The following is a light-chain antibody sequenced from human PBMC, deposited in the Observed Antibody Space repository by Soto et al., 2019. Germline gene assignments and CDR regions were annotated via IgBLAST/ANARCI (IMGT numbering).Light chain of an antibody. Sequence: QSALTQPASVSGSPGQSITSSCTGTSSDVGAYNYVSWYQQHPGKAPKLVIYEVNSRPSGISNRFSGSKSGNTASLTISGLQAADEADYFCSSYTTSITLVFGTGTKVTVL. J-gene: IGLJ1*01. V-gene: IGLV2-14*01. CDR3: SSYTTSITLV. CDR1: SSDVGAYNY. CDR2: EVN.